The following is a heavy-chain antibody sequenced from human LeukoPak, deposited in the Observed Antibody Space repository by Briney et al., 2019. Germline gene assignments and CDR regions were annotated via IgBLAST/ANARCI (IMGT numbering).Heavy chain of an antibody. J-gene: IGHJ5*02. CDR1: GGSISSYDYY. CDR2: IYYSGST. D-gene: IGHD3-22*01. Sequence: SETLSLTCAVSGGSISSYDYYWSWIRQPPGKGLEWSGYIYYSGSTYYNPSLKSRVTISVDTSKNQFSLNLSSVTAADTAVYYCARDQGYYDSSGYYSWGQGTLVTVSS. CDR3: ARDQGYYDSSGYYS. V-gene: IGHV4-30-4*01.